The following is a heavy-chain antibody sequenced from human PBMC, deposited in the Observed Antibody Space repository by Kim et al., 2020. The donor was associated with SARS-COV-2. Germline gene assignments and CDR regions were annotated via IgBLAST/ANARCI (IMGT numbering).Heavy chain of an antibody. CDR3: ARGLETTIFDY. D-gene: IGHD3-3*01. CDR1: GFTFSSYS. CDR2: ISSSSTTI. J-gene: IGHJ4*02. V-gene: IGHV3-48*04. Sequence: GGSLRLSCAASGFTFSSYSMNWVRQAPGKGLEWVSYISSSSTTIYYADSVKGRFTISRDNAKKSLYLQINSLRAEDTAVYYCARGLETTIFDYWGQGVLV.